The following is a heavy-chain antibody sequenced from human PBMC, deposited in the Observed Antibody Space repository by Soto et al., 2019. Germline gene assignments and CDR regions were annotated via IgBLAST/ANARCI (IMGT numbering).Heavy chain of an antibody. CDR1: GGSFSGYY. CDR2: INHSGST. Sequence: SETLSLTCAVYGGSFSGYYWSWIRQPPGKGLEWIGEINHSGSTNYNPSLKSRVTISVDTSKNQFSLKLSSVTAADTAVYYCARAGSSITMVRGVKNWFDPWGQGTLVTVSS. V-gene: IGHV4-34*01. CDR3: ARAGSSITMVRGVKNWFDP. J-gene: IGHJ5*02. D-gene: IGHD3-10*01.